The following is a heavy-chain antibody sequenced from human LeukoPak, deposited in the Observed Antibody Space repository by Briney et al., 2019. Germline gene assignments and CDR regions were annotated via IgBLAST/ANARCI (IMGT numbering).Heavy chain of an antibody. Sequence: GGSLRLSCAASRFSFSSYALTWVRQAPGKGLEWVSAISGSGGSTYYTDSVRGRFTVSRDNSKNTLYLQMNSLRADDTAVYYCAKDTPSGSYDAFDLWGQGTMVTVSS. D-gene: IGHD1-26*01. CDR3: AKDTPSGSYDAFDL. V-gene: IGHV3-23*01. CDR2: ISGSGGST. J-gene: IGHJ3*01. CDR1: RFSFSSYA.